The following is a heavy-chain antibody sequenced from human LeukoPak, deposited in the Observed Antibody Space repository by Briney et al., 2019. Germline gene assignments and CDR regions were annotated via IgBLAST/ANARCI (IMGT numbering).Heavy chain of an antibody. V-gene: IGHV2-5*01. D-gene: IGHD6-13*01. CDR1: GFSLNTMGVG. CDR2: VYWNDEK. Sequence: GSGPTLVKPTQTLMLTCTFSGFSLNTMGVGVGWIRQPPGKALEWLAVVYWNDEKHYSPSLKSGLTITKDTSKNQVVLTVTNVDPVDTATYYCAHRESLYSASWSNWGQGTLVTVSS. CDR3: AHRESLYSASWSN. J-gene: IGHJ4*02.